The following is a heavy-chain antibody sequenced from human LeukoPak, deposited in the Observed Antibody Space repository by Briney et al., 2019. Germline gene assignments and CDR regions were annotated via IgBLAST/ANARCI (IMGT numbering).Heavy chain of an antibody. D-gene: IGHD6-13*01. V-gene: IGHV1-69*06. CDR3: ARDGLRCSSWYPTYYYYFLDG. J-gene: IGHJ6*03. CDR1: GGTFSSYA. CDR2: IIPIFGTA. Sequence: SVKVSCNSSGGTFSSYAISWVRHPPGQGLEWMGGIIPIFGTANYAQKFQGRLTTTSDKSSSTAYMQLRSPRPEAKAVSYCARDGLRCSSWYPTYYYYFLDGWGKGTTVTVSS.